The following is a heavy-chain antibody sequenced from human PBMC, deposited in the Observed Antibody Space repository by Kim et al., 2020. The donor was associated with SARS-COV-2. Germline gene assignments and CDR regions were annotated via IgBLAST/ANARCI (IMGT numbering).Heavy chain of an antibody. V-gene: IGHV1-3*01. J-gene: IGHJ4*02. D-gene: IGHD7-27*01. CDR1: GYTFTTYA. CDR2: IDAGNGNT. Sequence: ASVKVSCKASGYTFTTYAMHWMRQAPGQSLEWMGWIDAGNGNTKYSQKFQGRVTITRDTSASTAYLELSSLRSEDTAVYYCARVLGIVPFDYWGQGTLVTVSS. CDR3: ARVLGIVPFDY.